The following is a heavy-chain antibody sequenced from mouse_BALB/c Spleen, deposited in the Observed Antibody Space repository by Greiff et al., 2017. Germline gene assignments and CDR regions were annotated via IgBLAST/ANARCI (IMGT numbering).Heavy chain of an antibody. CDR1: GFTFSSFG. Sequence: EVQRVESGGGLVQPGGSRKLSCAASGFTFSSFGMHWVRQAPEKGLEWVAYISSGSSTIYYADTVKGRFTISRDNPKNTLFLQMTSLRSEDTAMYYCARSDGSSYWWFAYWGQGTLVTVSA. D-gene: IGHD1-1*01. CDR3: ARSDGSSYWWFAY. CDR2: ISSGSSTI. V-gene: IGHV5-17*02. J-gene: IGHJ3*01.